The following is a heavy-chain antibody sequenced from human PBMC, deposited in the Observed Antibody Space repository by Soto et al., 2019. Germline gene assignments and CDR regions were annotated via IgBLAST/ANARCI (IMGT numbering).Heavy chain of an antibody. CDR1: GASFSSDG. CDR3: PRDPPYGSGLLAP. V-gene: IGHV1-69*06. CDR2: INPLFDTT. Sequence: GAPVKVSCKASGASFSSDGINWVRQSPGQGLEWMGGINPLFDTTNYAQKFQGRVTITADKSTSTAYMELRRLSSEDTAVYYCPRDPPYGSGLLAPWGQGTLVTVSS. J-gene: IGHJ5*02. D-gene: IGHD3-10*01.